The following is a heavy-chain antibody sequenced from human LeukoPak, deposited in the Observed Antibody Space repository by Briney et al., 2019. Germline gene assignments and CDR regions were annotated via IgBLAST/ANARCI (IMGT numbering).Heavy chain of an antibody. D-gene: IGHD4-11*01. CDR3: ARDAQRGFDYSNSLQY. V-gene: IGHV3-33*01. J-gene: IGHJ4*02. CDR2: IWSDGTNK. CDR1: GFTFNHYG. Sequence: GGSLRLSCAAAGFTFNHYGMHWVRPAPGKGLEWVSVIWSDGTNKYYAASVKGRFTISRDDFDKTVYLQMSSLRPDDTGVYYCARDAQRGFDYSNSLQYWGQGTPVTVST.